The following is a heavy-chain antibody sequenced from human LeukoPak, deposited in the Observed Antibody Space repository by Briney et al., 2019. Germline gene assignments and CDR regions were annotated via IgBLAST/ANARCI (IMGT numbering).Heavy chain of an antibody. D-gene: IGHD4-23*01. Sequence: ALVKVSCKASGYTFTGYYMHWVRQAPGQGLEWMGWINPNSGGTNYAQKFQGRVTMTRATSISTAYMELSRLRSDDTAVYYCAREDYGGNGVGYWGQGTLVTVSS. J-gene: IGHJ4*02. CDR1: GYTFTGYY. V-gene: IGHV1-2*02. CDR2: INPNSGGT. CDR3: AREDYGGNGVGY.